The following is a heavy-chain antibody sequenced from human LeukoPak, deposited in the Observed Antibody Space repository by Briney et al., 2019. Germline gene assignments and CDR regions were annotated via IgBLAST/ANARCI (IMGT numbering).Heavy chain of an antibody. D-gene: IGHD3-22*01. CDR3: ARGLAYYYASSAYFLDF. CDR2: ISSSSSTI. V-gene: IGHV3-48*01. J-gene: IGHJ4*02. Sequence: GGSLRLSCAASGFTFSSYAMSWVRQAPGKGLEWVSYISSSSSTIYYADSVKGRFTISRDNAKNSLYLQMNSLRAEDTAVFYCARGLAYYYASSAYFLDFWGQGTLVTVSS. CDR1: GFTFSSYA.